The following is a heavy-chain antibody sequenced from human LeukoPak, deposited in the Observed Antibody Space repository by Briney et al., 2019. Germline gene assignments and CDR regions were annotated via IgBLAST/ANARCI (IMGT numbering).Heavy chain of an antibody. Sequence: PSQTPSLTCAVSGGSISSGGYSWSWIRQPPGKGLEWIGYIYHSGSTYYNPSLKSRVTISVDRSKNQFSLKLSSVTAADTAVYYCARGRSPHYRFDYWGQGTLVTVSS. CDR2: IYHSGST. CDR3: ARGRSPHYRFDY. J-gene: IGHJ4*02. CDR1: GGSISSGGYS. V-gene: IGHV4-30-2*01. D-gene: IGHD2-15*01.